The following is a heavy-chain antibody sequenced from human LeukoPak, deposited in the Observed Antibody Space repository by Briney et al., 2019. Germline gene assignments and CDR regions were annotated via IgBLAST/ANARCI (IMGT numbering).Heavy chain of an antibody. Sequence: SETLSLTCTVSGGSVGSSDSYWVWVRQPPGKGLEWVGCIYYGGTIHYNPSLKSRVTVSVDTSKNQFSLSLTSVTAADTAVYYCARRGLVVVPLWGQGTLVTVSS. CDR2: IYYGGTI. J-gene: IGHJ4*02. CDR1: GGSVGSSDSY. D-gene: IGHD2-21*01. V-gene: IGHV4-39*01. CDR3: ARRGLVVVPL.